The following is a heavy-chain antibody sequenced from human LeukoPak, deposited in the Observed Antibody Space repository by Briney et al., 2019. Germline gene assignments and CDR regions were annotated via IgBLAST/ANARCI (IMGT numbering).Heavy chain of an antibody. CDR2: IKQGGSET. CDR3: ATYSCTHANCYMFDY. Sequence: GGSLRLSCAVSGVSFSIYWMTWVRLAPGKGLEWVALIKQGGSETYYVDSVKGRFTVSRDNAKNSLYLQMNSLRDEDTAVYHCATYSCTHANCYMFDYWGQGTLVTVSS. J-gene: IGHJ4*02. CDR1: GVSFSIYW. V-gene: IGHV3-7*01. D-gene: IGHD2-21*01.